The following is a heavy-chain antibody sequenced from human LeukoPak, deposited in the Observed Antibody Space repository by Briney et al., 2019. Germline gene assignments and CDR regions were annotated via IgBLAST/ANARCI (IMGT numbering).Heavy chain of an antibody. CDR3: VRKKYCYDSSHIGWFHP. CDR2: IDQDGSQK. V-gene: IGHV3-7*01. CDR1: KFTFINYL. J-gene: IGHJ5*02. D-gene: IGHD3-22*01. Sequence: GGSLRLSCAASKFTFINYLNTWVRQVSGKGLEWVATIDQDGSQKKYVDSVRGRFTISRDNAKNALYLQMNSLSDEDTAVYFCVRKKYCYDSSHIGWFHPCGQGTLVSVSS.